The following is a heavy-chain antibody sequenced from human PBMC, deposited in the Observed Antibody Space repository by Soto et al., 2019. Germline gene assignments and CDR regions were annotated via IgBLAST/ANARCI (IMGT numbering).Heavy chain of an antibody. CDR2: ISHDGSNK. CDR1: GFTFSTYG. CDR3: ANGYRSGWYYFDY. D-gene: IGHD6-19*01. J-gene: IGHJ4*02. Sequence: QVQLVESGGGVVQPRRSLRLSCAASGFTFSTYGMHWVRQAPGKGLEWVAVISHDGSNKYYADSVKGRFTISRDNSKNTLYLQMNSLKPEDTAVYYCANGYRSGWYYFDYWGQGTLVTVSS. V-gene: IGHV3-30*18.